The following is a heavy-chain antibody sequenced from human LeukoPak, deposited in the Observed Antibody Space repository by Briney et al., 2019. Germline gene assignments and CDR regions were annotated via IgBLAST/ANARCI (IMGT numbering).Heavy chain of an antibody. CDR2: INQDGSEI. Sequence: GALRISFSASGITFTYFCMSWVRQPSGKGLEWVANINQDGSEIYYVDSVKGRFTVSTDNAKNSLYLQMSSLRTEDTTLYYCASSWGSAIDFWGQGTLVTVSS. D-gene: IGHD3-16*01. CDR1: GITFTYFC. V-gene: IGHV3-7*01. CDR3: ASSWGSAIDF. J-gene: IGHJ4*02.